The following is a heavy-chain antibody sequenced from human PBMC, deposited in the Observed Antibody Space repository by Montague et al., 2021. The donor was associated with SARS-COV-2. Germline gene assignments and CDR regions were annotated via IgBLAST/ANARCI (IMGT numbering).Heavy chain of an antibody. CDR2: TYFRSSFYN. V-gene: IGHV6-1*01. J-gene: IGHJ4*02. CDR1: GDSVSSSTVA. Sequence: CAISGDSVSSSTVAWNWLRQSPSRGLEWLGRTYFRSSFYNDYALSVKSRLNIQPDSAKNQFSLQLTSVTPEDTAIYYCARQDISGWLTFDYWGQGILVTVSS. CDR3: ARQDISGWLTFDY. D-gene: IGHD6-19*01.